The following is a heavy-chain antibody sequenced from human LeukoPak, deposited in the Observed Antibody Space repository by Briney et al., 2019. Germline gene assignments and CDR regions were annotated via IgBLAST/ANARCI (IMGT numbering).Heavy chain of an antibody. CDR3: AKDGRVARETELYYFAY. V-gene: IGHV3-23*01. J-gene: IGHJ4*02. CDR1: GFTFSIYA. Sequence: GGSLRLSCAASGFTFSIYAMTWVRQTPGKGLEWVSGISGSSGSTFYADFVEGRFTISRDNSYNTLYLQMNGLRAEDTAVYYCAKDGRVARETELYYFAYWSQGTLVTVSS. CDR2: ISGSSGST. D-gene: IGHD1-26*01.